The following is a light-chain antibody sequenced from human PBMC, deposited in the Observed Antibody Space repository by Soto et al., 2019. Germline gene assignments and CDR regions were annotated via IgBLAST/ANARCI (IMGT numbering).Light chain of an antibody. CDR2: SVS. Sequence: QSVLTQPASVSGSPGQSITISCSGSSSDIGAYNHVAWFQQFPGKTPKLVIYSVSDRPSGVSYRFSGSKSGNTASLTISGLQADDEADYYCISYTDSSNYVFGTGTKVTVL. CDR1: SSDIGAYNH. CDR3: ISYTDSSNYV. V-gene: IGLV2-14*01. J-gene: IGLJ1*01.